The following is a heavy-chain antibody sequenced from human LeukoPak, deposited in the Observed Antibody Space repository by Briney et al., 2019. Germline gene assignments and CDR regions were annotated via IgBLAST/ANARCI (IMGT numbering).Heavy chain of an antibody. CDR2: ISPYGGST. D-gene: IGHD5-24*01. V-gene: IGHV1-46*01. CDR3: AREVEMATTGRTYFDY. Sequence: ASVKVSCKASGYSLTNYYMHWVRQAPGQGLEWVGLISPYGGSTNYAQTFQGRVDITRDTSTSTIYMELSSLRSEDTAVYYCAREVEMATTGRTYFDYWGQGTLVTVSS. CDR1: GYSLTNYY. J-gene: IGHJ4*02.